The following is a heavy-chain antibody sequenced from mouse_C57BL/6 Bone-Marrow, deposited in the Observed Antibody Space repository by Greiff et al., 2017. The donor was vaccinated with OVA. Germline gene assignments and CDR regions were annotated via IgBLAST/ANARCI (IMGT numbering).Heavy chain of an antibody. D-gene: IGHD2-3*01. CDR3: ARKGGYDGYYYAMDY. CDR1: GYSITSGYY. J-gene: IGHJ4*01. Sequence: EVQLQESGPGLVKPSQSLSLTCSVTGYSITSGYYWNWLRQFPGNKLEWMGYISYDGSNNYNPSLKNRILISRDNSKNQFFLKLNSVTTEDTATYCCARKGGYDGYYYAMDYWGQGTSVTVSS. V-gene: IGHV3-6*01. CDR2: ISYDGSN.